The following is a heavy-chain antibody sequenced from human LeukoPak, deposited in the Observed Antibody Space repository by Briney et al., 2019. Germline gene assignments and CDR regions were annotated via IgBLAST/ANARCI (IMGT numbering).Heavy chain of an antibody. V-gene: IGHV1-2*02. J-gene: IGHJ4*02. Sequence: ASVKVSCKASGYTFTDNYVHWVRQAPGHGLEWMGWIKLNSGARDYAQKFQGRVTMTRDTSISTAYKELSRLRSDDTAVYYWARAYYYYYDSSDYYDYWGQGTLVTVSS. CDR1: GYTFTDNY. CDR3: ARAYYYYYDSSDYYDY. D-gene: IGHD3-22*01. CDR2: IKLNSGAR.